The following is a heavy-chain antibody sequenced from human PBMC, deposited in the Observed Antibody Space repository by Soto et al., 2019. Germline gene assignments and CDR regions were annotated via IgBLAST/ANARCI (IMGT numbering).Heavy chain of an antibody. CDR2: IYHSGST. V-gene: IGHV4-30-2*01. CDR3: ARVPIYYYDSSGYYERYFDY. Sequence: SETLSLTCAVSGGSISSGGYSWSWIRQPPGKGLEWIGYIYHSGSTYYNPSLKSRVTISVDRSKNQFSLKLSSVTAADTAVYYCARVPIYYYDSSGYYERYFDYWGQGTLVTVSA. J-gene: IGHJ4*02. CDR1: GGSISSGGYS. D-gene: IGHD3-22*01.